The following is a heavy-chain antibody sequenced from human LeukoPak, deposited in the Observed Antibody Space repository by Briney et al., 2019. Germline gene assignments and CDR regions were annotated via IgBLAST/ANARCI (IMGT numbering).Heavy chain of an antibody. V-gene: IGHV3-48*03. J-gene: IGHJ3*02. Sequence: PGGSLRLSCAASEFTFTSYELNWVRQAPGKGLEWVSYISRSGNTISYADSLKGRFTISRDNAKNSLYLQVISLRAEDTAVYYCARGPSIAARYDAFDIWGQGTMVTVSS. D-gene: IGHD6-6*01. CDR1: EFTFTSYE. CDR2: ISRSGNTI. CDR3: ARGPSIAARYDAFDI.